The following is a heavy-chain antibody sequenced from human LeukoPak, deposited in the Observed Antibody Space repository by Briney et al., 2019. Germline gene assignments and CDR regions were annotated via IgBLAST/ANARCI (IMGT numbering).Heavy chain of an antibody. V-gene: IGHV3-33*01. CDR1: GFTFSTHG. CDR2: IWYDGSNK. J-gene: IGHJ4*02. CDR3: ARALGSLWDYASSGYHDY. Sequence: GGSLRLSCAASGFTFSTHGMHWVRQAPGKGLEWVAVIWYDGSNKYYADSVKGRFTISRDDSKNTLYLQMNSLRAEDTAVYYCARALGSLWDYASSGYHDYRGQGTLVTVSS. D-gene: IGHD3-22*01.